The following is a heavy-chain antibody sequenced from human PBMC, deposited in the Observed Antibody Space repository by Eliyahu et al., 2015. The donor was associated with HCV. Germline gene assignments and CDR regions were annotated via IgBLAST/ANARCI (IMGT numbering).Heavy chain of an antibody. CDR2: IYYTGTT. Sequence: QVQLQESGPGLVKPPETLSLTCTVSGGSVSNDYWTWIRQPPGKGLEWIGSIYYTGTTPHKPSLESRLTISIDTSNSQFSLRLSSVTAADTAVYYCAKETFYYGSGTYLSPWGQGTMVTVSS. D-gene: IGHD3-10*01. J-gene: IGHJ3*01. CDR3: AKETFYYGSGTYLSP. V-gene: IGHV4-59*08. CDR1: GGSVSNDY.